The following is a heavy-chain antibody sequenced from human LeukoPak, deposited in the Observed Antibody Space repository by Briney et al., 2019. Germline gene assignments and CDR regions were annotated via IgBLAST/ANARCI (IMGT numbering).Heavy chain of an antibody. D-gene: IGHD3-22*01. J-gene: IGHJ3*02. Sequence: ASVKVSCKVSGYTFTDYYMHWVQQAPGEGLEWMGLVDPEDGETIYAEKFQGRVTITADTSTDTAYMELSSLRSEDTAVYYCATRDSSGTGGAFDIWGQGTMVTVSS. CDR2: VDPEDGET. CDR1: GYTFTDYY. CDR3: ATRDSSGTGGAFDI. V-gene: IGHV1-69-2*01.